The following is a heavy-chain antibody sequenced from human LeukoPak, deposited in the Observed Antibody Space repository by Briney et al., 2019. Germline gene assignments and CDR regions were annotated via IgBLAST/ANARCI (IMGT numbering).Heavy chain of an antibody. J-gene: IGHJ5*02. Sequence: ASVKVSCKASGYTFGRYDINWVRQATGQGLEWMGWMNPNTGNTFYAQKFQGRVAMTRNTSISTAYMELSSLRSDDTAVYYCARVVRGLGWFDPWGQGTLVTVSS. D-gene: IGHD3-10*01. CDR2: MNPNTGNT. V-gene: IGHV1-8*01. CDR3: ARVVRGLGWFDP. CDR1: GYTFGRYD.